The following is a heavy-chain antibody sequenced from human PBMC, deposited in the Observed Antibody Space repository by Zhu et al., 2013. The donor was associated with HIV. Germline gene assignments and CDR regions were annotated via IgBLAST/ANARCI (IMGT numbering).Heavy chain of an antibody. J-gene: IGHJ4*02. D-gene: IGHD3-9*01. V-gene: IGHV1-18*04. Sequence: QVQLWQSGAEVKKPGASVKVSCKASGYTFTGYYMHWVRQAPGQGLEWMGWISAYNGNTNYAQKLQGRVTMTTDTSTSTAYMELRSLRSDDTAVYYCALHYDILTGYYNPGGGFDYWGQGTLVTVSS. CDR2: ISAYNGNT. CDR3: ALHYDILTGYYNPGGGFDY. CDR1: GYTFTGYY.